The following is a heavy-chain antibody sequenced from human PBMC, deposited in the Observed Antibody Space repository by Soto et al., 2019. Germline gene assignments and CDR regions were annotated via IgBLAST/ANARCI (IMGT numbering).Heavy chain of an antibody. D-gene: IGHD6-13*01. Sequence: QVQLVESGGGVVQPGRSLRLSCAASGFTFSSYGMHWVRQAPGKGLVWVAVIWYDGSNKYYADYVKGRFTISRDNTKNTLYLQITSPRAEATAVYYGASFGYDSNWEYFDYWGQGTLVTVSS. CDR3: ASFGYDSNWEYFDY. CDR1: GFTFSSYG. J-gene: IGHJ4*02. CDR2: IWYDGSNK. V-gene: IGHV3-33*01.